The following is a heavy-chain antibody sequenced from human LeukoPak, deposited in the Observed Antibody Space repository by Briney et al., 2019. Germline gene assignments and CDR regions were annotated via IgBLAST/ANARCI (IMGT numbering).Heavy chain of an antibody. CDR3: AGVSNFGGGGGMDV. CDR2: MNPNSGNT. V-gene: IGHV1-8*01. Sequence: ASVKVSCKASGYTFTSYDINWVRQATGQGLEWMGWMNPNSGNTGYAQKFQGRVTMTRNTSISTAYMELSSLRSEDTAVYYCAGVSNFGGGGGMDVWGQGTTVTVSS. J-gene: IGHJ6*02. CDR1: GYTFTSYD. D-gene: IGHD3-16*01.